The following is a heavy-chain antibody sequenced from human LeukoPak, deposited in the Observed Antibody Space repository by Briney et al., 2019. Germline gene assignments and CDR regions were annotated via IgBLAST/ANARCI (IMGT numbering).Heavy chain of an antibody. Sequence: GGSLRLSCAASGFTFSSHAMSWVRQAPGKGLQWVSAICGGGVAIYYADSVKGRFTISRDNSKNILYLQMSSLRAEDTAVYYCANECHNSSDFDYWGQGTLVTVSS. D-gene: IGHD1-1*01. CDR1: GFTFSSHA. CDR2: ICGGGVAI. J-gene: IGHJ4*02. CDR3: ANECHNSSDFDY. V-gene: IGHV3-23*01.